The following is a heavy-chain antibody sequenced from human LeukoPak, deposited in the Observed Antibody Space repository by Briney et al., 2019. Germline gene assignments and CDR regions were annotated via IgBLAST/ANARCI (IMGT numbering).Heavy chain of an antibody. CDR3: ARGYHSSGSYFTNWFDP. J-gene: IGHJ5*02. CDR2: IYTSGST. V-gene: IGHV4-61*02. Sequence: SETLSLTGTVSGGSISSGSYYWSWIRQPAGKGLEWIGRIYTSGSTNYNPSLKSRVTISVDTSKNQFSLKLSSVTAADTAVYYCARGYHSSGSYFTNWFDPWGQGTLVTVSS. CDR1: GGSISSGSYY. D-gene: IGHD1-26*01.